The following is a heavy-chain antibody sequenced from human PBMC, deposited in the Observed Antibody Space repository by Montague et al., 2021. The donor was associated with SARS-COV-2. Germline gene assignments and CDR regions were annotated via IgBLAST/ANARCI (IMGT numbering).Heavy chain of an antibody. V-gene: IGHV3-23*03. D-gene: IGHD3-3*01. Sequence: SLRLSCAASGFTFSNYAMSWVRQAPGKGLEWVSVIYSGGSSTYYADSVKGRFTISRDNSKNTLYLQMNSLRAEDTAVYYCAKDPNYDFRSGYYFDYWGQGTLVTVSS. J-gene: IGHJ4*02. CDR3: AKDPNYDFRSGYYFDY. CDR2: IYSGGSST. CDR1: GFTFSNYA.